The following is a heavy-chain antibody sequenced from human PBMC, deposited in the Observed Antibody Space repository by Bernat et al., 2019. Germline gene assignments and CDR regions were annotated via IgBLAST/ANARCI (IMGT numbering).Heavy chain of an antibody. CDR2: ISSSSSTI. CDR3: ASQKYMDV. Sequence: EVQLVESGGVLVQPGGSLRLSCAASGFTFSTYSMNWVRQAPGKGLEWVSYISSSSSTIYYDGSVKGRFTISRDDAKSSLYLQMNRVRDEDAAVYYCASQKYMDVWGKGTTVTVSS. CDR1: GFTFSTYS. V-gene: IGHV3-48*02. J-gene: IGHJ6*03.